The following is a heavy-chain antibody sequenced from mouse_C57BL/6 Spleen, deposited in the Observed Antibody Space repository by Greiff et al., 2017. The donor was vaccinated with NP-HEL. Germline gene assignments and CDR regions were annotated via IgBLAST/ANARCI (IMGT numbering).Heavy chain of an antibody. Sequence: EVMLVESGGDLVKPGGSLKLSCAASGFTFSSYGMSWVRQTPDKRLEWVATISSGGSYTYYPDSVKGRFTISRDNAKNTLYLQMSSLKSEDTAMYYSTRTTVVAYYFDYWGQGTTLTVSS. J-gene: IGHJ2*01. CDR2: ISSGGSYT. V-gene: IGHV5-6*02. CDR1: GFTFSSYG. CDR3: TRTTVVAYYFDY. D-gene: IGHD1-1*01.